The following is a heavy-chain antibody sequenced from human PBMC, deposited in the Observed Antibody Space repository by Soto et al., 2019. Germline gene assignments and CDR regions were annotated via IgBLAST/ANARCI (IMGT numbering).Heavy chain of an antibody. V-gene: IGHV4-59*12. CDR3: ARYNAASGTYYFDY. J-gene: IGHJ4*02. D-gene: IGHD6-13*01. Sequence: SETLSLTCTVSGGSISSYYWSWIRQPPGKGLEWIGYIYYSGSTNYNPSLKSRVTISVDISKSQFSLRLTSVTAADTAVYYCARYNAASGTYYFDYSGQGALVTVSS. CDR1: GGSISSYY. CDR2: IYYSGST.